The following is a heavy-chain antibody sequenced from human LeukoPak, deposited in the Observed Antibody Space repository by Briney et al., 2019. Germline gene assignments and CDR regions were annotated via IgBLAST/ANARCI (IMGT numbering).Heavy chain of an antibody. D-gene: IGHD3-10*01. CDR2: ISSSGSTI. CDR3: ARARITMVRGVIDRNNWFDP. CDR1: GFTFSDYY. V-gene: IGHV3-11*04. Sequence: GGSLRLSCAASGFTFSDYYMSWIRQAPGKGLEWVSYISSSGSTIYYADSVKGRFTISRDNAKNSLYLQMNSLRAEDTAVYYCARARITMVRGVIDRNNWFDPWGQGTLVTVSS. J-gene: IGHJ5*02.